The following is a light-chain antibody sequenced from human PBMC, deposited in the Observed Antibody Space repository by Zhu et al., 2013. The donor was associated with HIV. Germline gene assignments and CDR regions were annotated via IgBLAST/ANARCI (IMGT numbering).Light chain of an antibody. Sequence: EIQMTQTPSTLPASVGDRVTITCRASQSVSKWVAWYQQKPGKAPKLLIYDASTLETGVPLRFRGSGSGTEFTLTISSLHPDDFATYYCQQYNSWWTFGQGTKVEMK. CDR2: DAS. CDR3: QQYNSWWT. V-gene: IGKV1-5*01. J-gene: IGKJ1*01. CDR1: QSVSKW.